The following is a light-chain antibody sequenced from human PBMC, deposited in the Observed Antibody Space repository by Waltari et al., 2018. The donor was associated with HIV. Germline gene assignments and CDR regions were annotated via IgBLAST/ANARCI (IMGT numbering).Light chain of an antibody. V-gene: IGKV1-9*01. CDR1: QGISTF. CDR3: EQLNSYPLT. J-gene: IGKJ4*01. Sequence: DIQLTPYPSFSSASVGDRVTIACRASQGISTFLAWYQQKPGKAPNLLIYAASTLQSGVPARFSGSGSGTEFTLTISSLQPEDFATYYCEQLNSYPLTFGGGTKVEIK. CDR2: AAS.